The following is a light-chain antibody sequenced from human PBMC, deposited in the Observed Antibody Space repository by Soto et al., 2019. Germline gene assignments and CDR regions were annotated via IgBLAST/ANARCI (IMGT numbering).Light chain of an antibody. CDR1: QSVSSSY. Sequence: EIVLTQSPGSLSLSPGERATLSCRASQSVSSSYLAWYQQKPGQPPRLLMYGASSRATGIPDRFSGSGSGTDFTLTISRLEPEDFAVYYCQQYGSSITFGQGTRLEIK. CDR2: GAS. CDR3: QQYGSSIT. V-gene: IGKV3-20*01. J-gene: IGKJ5*01.